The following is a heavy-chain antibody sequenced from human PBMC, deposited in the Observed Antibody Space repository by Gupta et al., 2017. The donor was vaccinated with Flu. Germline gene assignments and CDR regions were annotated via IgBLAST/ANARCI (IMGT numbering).Heavy chain of an antibody. J-gene: IGHJ4*02. V-gene: IGHV3-48*03. CDR3: AREPRYSSSSGTFDY. CDR1: GFTFSSYE. CDR2: ISSSGSTI. D-gene: IGHD6-6*01. Sequence: EVQLVESGGGLVQPGGSLRLSCAASGFTFSSYEMNWVRQAPGKGLEWVSYISSSGSTIYYADSVKGRFTISRDNAKNSLYLQMNSLRAEDTAVYYCAREPRYSSSSGTFDYWGQGTLVTVSS.